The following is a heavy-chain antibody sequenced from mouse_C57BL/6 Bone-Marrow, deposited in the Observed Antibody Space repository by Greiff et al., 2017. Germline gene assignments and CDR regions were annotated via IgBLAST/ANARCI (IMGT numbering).Heavy chain of an antibody. CDR3: ARDPSYYGSSHWYFDV. CDR1: GFTFSSYA. D-gene: IGHD1-1*01. J-gene: IGHJ1*03. CDR2: ISDGGSYT. V-gene: IGHV5-4*01. Sequence: EVQLVESGGGLVKPGGSLKLSCAASGFTFSSYAMSWVRQTQEKRLEWVATISDGGSYTYYPDNVKGRFTISRDNAKNNLYLQMSHLKSEDTAMYYCARDPSYYGSSHWYFDVWGTGTTVTVSS.